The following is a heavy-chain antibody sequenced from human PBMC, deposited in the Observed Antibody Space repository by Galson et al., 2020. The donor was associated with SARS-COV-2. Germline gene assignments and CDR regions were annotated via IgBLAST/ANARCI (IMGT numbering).Heavy chain of an antibody. CDR3: VRNFYGSGTYYNTFDS. CDR1: GDSVSSKSAA. Sequence: SQTLSLTCAISGDSVSSKSAAWNWIRQSPSRGLEWLGRTYYRSKWSSDYAVSVKSRITVNPDTSKNQFSLQLNSVTPEDTAMYYCVRNFYGSGTYYNTFDSWGQGILVTVSS. CDR2: TYYRSKWSS. D-gene: IGHD3-10*01. J-gene: IGHJ4*02. V-gene: IGHV6-1*01.